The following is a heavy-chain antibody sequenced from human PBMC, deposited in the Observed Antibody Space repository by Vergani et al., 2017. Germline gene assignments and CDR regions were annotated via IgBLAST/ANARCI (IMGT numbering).Heavy chain of an antibody. Sequence: VQLVESGGGLVKPGGSLRLSCAASGFTFSSYSMNWVRQAPGKGLEWVSSISSSSSYIYYADSVKGRFTISRDNAKNSLYLQMNSLRAEDTAVYYCARGGYSYGYDAFDIWGQGTMVTVSS. CDR1: GFTFSSYS. J-gene: IGHJ3*02. CDR3: ARGGYSYGYDAFDI. V-gene: IGHV3-21*04. D-gene: IGHD5-18*01. CDR2: ISSSSSYI.